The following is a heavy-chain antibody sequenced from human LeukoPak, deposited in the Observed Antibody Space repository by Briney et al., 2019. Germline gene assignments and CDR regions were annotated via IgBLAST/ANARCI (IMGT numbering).Heavy chain of an antibody. V-gene: IGHV3-30*18. CDR1: GFTFSSYG. J-gene: IGHJ4*02. CDR2: ISYDGSNK. CDR3: AKDLGYARSSFDY. D-gene: IGHD5-12*01. Sequence: QPGGPLRLSCAASGFTFSSYGMHWVRQAPGKGLEWVAVISYDGSNKYYADSVKGRFTISRDNSKNTLYLQMNSLRAEDTAVYYCAKDLGYARSSFDYWGQGTLVTVSS.